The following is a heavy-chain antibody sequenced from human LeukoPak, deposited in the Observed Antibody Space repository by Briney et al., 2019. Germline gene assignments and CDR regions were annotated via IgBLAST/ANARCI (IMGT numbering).Heavy chain of an antibody. CDR2: INPNSGGT. CDR1: GYTFTTYY. D-gene: IGHD3-10*01. V-gene: IGHV1-2*04. J-gene: IGHJ4*02. Sequence: ASVKVSCKSSGYTFTTYYMHWVRQAPGQGLEWMGWINPNSGGTNYAQKFQGWVTMTRDTSISTAYMELSRLRSDDAAVYYCARAKFGELPSYWGQGTLVTVSS. CDR3: ARAKFGELPSY.